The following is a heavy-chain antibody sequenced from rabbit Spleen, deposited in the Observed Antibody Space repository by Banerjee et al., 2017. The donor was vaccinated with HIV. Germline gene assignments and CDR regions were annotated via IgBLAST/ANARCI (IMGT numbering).Heavy chain of an antibody. CDR2: IEPIFGNT. J-gene: IGHJ4*01. D-gene: IGHD1-1*01. CDR1: GFDFSNYG. V-gene: IGHV1S47*01. CDR3: AREDVGGSINL. Sequence: QEQLVESGGGLVQPGGSLKLSCKASGFDFSNYGVSWVRQAPGKGLEWIGYIEPIFGNTYYANWVNGRFPISSHNAQNTLYLQLSSLTAADTATYFCAREDVGGSINLWGPGTLVTVS.